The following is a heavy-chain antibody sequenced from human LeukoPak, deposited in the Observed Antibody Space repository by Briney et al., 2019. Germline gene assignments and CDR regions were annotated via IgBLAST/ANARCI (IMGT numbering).Heavy chain of an antibody. CDR2: ISGSGGSS. Sequence: GGSLRLSCAASGFTFSSYAMSWVRQAPGKGLEWVSAISGSGGSSYYADSVKGRFTISRDNSKNTLYLQMNSLRAEDTAVYYCAKDGGSYYFRYFFDYWGQGTLVTVSS. CDR3: AKDGGSYYFRYFFDY. D-gene: IGHD1-26*01. V-gene: IGHV3-23*01. CDR1: GFTFSSYA. J-gene: IGHJ4*02.